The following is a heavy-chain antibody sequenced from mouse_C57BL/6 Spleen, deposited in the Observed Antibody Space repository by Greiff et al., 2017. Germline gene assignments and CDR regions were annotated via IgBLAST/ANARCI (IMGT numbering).Heavy chain of an antibody. J-gene: IGHJ3*01. Sequence: VQLVESGAELVKPGASVKMSCKASGYTFTSYWITWVKQRPGQGLEWIGDIYPGSGSTNYNEKFKSKATLTVDTSSSTAYMQLSSLTSEDSAVYYCARSHYYGSRVAWFAYWGQGTLVTVSA. CDR2: IYPGSGST. CDR3: ARSHYYGSRVAWFAY. D-gene: IGHD1-1*01. V-gene: IGHV1-55*01. CDR1: GYTFTSYW.